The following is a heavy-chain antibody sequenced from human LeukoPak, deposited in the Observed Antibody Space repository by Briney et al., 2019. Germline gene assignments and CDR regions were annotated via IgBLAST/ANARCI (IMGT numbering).Heavy chain of an antibody. Sequence: EASVKVSCKASGYTFTAYYMHWVRQAPGQGLEWMGWINPNTGDTNSAERFQGRVTMTRDSSISTAYMELSRLRSDDTAVYYCASSTYYYDSSGEGYFDYWGQGTLVTVSS. CDR1: GYTFTAYY. V-gene: IGHV1-2*02. CDR2: INPNTGDT. J-gene: IGHJ4*02. D-gene: IGHD3-22*01. CDR3: ASSTYYYDSSGEGYFDY.